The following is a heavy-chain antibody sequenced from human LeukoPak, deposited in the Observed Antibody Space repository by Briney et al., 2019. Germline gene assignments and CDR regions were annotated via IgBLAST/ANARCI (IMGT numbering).Heavy chain of an antibody. J-gene: IGHJ4*02. CDR2: ISAYNGNT. Sequence: MGWISAYNGNTNYAQKLQGRVTMTTDTSTSTAYMELRSLRSDDTAVYYCARELTWSGTDYWGQGTLVTVSS. CDR3: ARELTWSGTDY. D-gene: IGHD3-3*01. V-gene: IGHV1-18*01.